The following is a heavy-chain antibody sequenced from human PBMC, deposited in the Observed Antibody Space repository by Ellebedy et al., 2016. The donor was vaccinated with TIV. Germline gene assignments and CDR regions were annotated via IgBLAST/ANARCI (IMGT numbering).Heavy chain of an antibody. CDR1: GFTFSSYG. J-gene: IGHJ3*02. CDR3: AKDLRQRLPEIAFDI. D-gene: IGHD6-25*01. V-gene: IGHV3-30*18. Sequence: GESLKISXAASGFTFSSYGMHWVRQAPGKGLEWVAVISYDGSKKSYADFVKGRFTISRDNSKNTLYLQMNSLRAEDTAVYYCAKDLRQRLPEIAFDIWGQGTMVTVSS. CDR2: ISYDGSKK.